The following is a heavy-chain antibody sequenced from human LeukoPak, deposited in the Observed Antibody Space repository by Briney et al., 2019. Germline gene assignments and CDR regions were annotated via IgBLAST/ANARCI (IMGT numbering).Heavy chain of an antibody. J-gene: IGHJ4*02. CDR3: ARDGGGSLFDY. D-gene: IGHD1-26*01. V-gene: IGHV4-4*07. CDR2: IYTSAST. CDR1: GGSLSSYQ. Sequence: KFSETLSLTCTVSGGSLSSYQWSCIRAPAGEGVEWIGRIYTSASTNYNPSLKSRVTMSVDTYKTQFSLKLSSVTAADTAVYYCARDGGGSLFDYWGQGTLVTVSS.